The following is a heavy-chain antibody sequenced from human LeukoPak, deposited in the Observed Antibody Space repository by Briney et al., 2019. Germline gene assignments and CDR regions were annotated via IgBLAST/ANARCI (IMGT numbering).Heavy chain of an antibody. D-gene: IGHD1-7*01. CDR1: GFTFSNAW. CDR2: IKSKTDGGTT. V-gene: IGHV3-15*01. J-gene: IGHJ4*02. Sequence: PGGSLRLSCAASGFTFSNAWMSWVRQAPGKGLEWVGRIKSKTDGGTTDYAAPVKGRFTISRDDSKNTLYLQMNSLKTEDTAVYYCTTGELSRYYFDYWGQGTLVTVSS. CDR3: TTGELSRYYFDY.